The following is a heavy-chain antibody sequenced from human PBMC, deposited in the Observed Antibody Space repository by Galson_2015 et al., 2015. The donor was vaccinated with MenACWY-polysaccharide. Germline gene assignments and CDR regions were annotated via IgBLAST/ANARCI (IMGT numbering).Heavy chain of an antibody. V-gene: IGHV3-23*01. CDR1: GFIFSSYA. D-gene: IGHD3-16*01. CDR2: LSGSGGNI. J-gene: IGHJ4*02. CDR3: AKGVQTNAIKFVDY. Sequence: SLRLSCAPSGFIFSSYAMSWVRQAPGKGLEWVAALSGSGGNIYHADTVKGRFTISRDNSKNTLHLQMNRLRAEDTAVYYCAKGVQTNAIKFVDYWGQGTLVTVSS.